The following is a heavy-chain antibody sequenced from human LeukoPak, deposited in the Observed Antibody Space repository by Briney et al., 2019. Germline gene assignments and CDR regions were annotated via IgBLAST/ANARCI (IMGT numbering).Heavy chain of an antibody. D-gene: IGHD3-22*01. CDR1: GFTLYNFA. Sequence: PGGSLRLLCSGSGFTLYNFAMRWVPPAPGKGLEWVAAHSGSGGSTYYADSVKGLFTINRDNSKNPLYLQMNSLRAEDTAVYYCAKNPLAYYDSSGYIIDYWGQGALVTVSS. CDR2: HSGSGGST. V-gene: IGHV3-23*01. J-gene: IGHJ4*02. CDR3: AKNPLAYYDSSGYIIDY.